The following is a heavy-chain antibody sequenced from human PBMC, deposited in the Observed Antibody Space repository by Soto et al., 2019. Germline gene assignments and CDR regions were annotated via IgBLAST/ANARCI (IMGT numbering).Heavy chain of an antibody. CDR2: INPSGGST. D-gene: IGHD6-6*01. CDR1: GYTFASYY. J-gene: IGHJ4*02. V-gene: IGHV1-46*01. Sequence: ASVKVSCKAAGYTFASYYMRWVRQAPGQGLEWMGIINPSGGSTSYAQKFQGRVTMTRDTSTSTVYMELSSLRSEDTAVYYCARWGPASIAAPPGVYFDYWGQGTLVTVSS. CDR3: ARWGPASIAAPPGVYFDY.